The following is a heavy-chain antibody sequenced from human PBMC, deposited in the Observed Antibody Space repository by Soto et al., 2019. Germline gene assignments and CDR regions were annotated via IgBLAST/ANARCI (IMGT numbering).Heavy chain of an antibody. J-gene: IGHJ4*02. CDR1: GFTFSSYA. Sequence: VGSLRLSCAASGFTFSSYAMSWVRQAPGKGLEWVSAISGSGGSTYYADSVKGRFTVSRDNSKNTLYLQMNSLRAEDTAVYYCAKGLVVVVAATTPFDYWGQGTLVTVSS. CDR3: AKGLVVVVAATTPFDY. V-gene: IGHV3-23*01. D-gene: IGHD2-15*01. CDR2: ISGSGGST.